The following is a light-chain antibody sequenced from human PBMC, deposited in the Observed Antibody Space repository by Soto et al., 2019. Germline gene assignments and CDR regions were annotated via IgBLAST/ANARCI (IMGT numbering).Light chain of an antibody. CDR1: LGVGSH. CDR3: QHYKDWPRT. CDR2: DAS. V-gene: IGKV3-15*01. J-gene: IGKJ1*01. Sequence: IGLTQSPSTLSVSPGERATLSCRTSLGVGSHLAWYQQKPGQSPRLLIYDASTMATGAPARFSGSGSGTDFTLTISSLQSEDFAVYYCQHYKDWPRTFGQGTKV.